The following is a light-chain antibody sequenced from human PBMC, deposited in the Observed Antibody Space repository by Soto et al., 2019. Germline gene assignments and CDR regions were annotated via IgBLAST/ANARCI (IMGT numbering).Light chain of an antibody. J-gene: IGLJ3*02. V-gene: IGLV2-11*01. CDR3: CSYAGSFTWL. CDR2: EVS. Sequence: QSALTQPRSVSGSPGQSVTISCTGTSSDVGNYNYVSWYQQYPGKAPKLMIYEVSKRPSGVPDRFSGSKSDNTASLTISGLQTEDEADYYCCSYAGSFTWLFGGGTKLTVL. CDR1: SSDVGNYNY.